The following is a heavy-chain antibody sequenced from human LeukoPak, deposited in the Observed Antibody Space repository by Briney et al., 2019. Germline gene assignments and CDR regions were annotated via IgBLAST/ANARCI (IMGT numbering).Heavy chain of an antibody. CDR3: ARDNSPKYSSGWYVYGY. V-gene: IGHV3-21*01. J-gene: IGHJ4*02. CDR1: GFTFSSYS. CDR2: ISSSSSYI. Sequence: GGSLRLSCAASGFTFSSYSMNEVRQAPGKGLECGLSISSSSSYIYYADSVKGRFTISRDNAKNSLYLQMNSLRAEDTAVYYCARDNSPKYSSGWYVYGYWGQGTLVTVSS. D-gene: IGHD6-19*01.